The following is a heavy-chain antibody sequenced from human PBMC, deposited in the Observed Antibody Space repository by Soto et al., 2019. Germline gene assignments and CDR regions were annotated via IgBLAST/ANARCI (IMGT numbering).Heavy chain of an antibody. CDR1: GFTFSSYA. Sequence: GGSVRLSCAASGFTFSSYAMSWVRQAPGKGLEWVSAISGSGGSTYYADSVKGRFTISRDNSKNTLYLQMNSLRAEDTAVYYCAKVQAAAGSRDYWGQGTLVTVSS. J-gene: IGHJ4*02. V-gene: IGHV3-23*01. CDR3: AKVQAAAGSRDY. CDR2: ISGSGGST. D-gene: IGHD6-13*01.